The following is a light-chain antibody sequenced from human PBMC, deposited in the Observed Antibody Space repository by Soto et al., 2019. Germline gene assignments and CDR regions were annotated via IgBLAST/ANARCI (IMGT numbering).Light chain of an antibody. Sequence: MLTQSPGTLSMSPGESATLSCRASQTVRSNYLAWYQKRPGQPPRLLIYGASSRATGIGDRFTGGGSGTDFSLTISRLDPEDFAVYYCQHYGSSSPTFGQGTKVEIK. CDR1: QTVRSNY. V-gene: IGKV3-20*01. J-gene: IGKJ1*01. CDR2: GAS. CDR3: QHYGSSSPT.